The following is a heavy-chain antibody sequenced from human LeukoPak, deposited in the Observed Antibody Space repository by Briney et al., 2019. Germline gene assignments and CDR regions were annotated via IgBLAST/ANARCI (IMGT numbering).Heavy chain of an antibody. CDR1: GFTFSTLW. Sequence: PGGSLRLSCEASGFTFSTLWMTWVRQAVGKGLQWVANIKQDGNEINYVDSVKGRFTISRDNGRNSLYLQMNSLRAEDTAVYYCARAQVRYYDSSGFDPWGQGTLVTVSS. CDR2: IKQDGNEI. D-gene: IGHD3-22*01. V-gene: IGHV3-7*01. CDR3: ARAQVRYYDSSGFDP. J-gene: IGHJ5*02.